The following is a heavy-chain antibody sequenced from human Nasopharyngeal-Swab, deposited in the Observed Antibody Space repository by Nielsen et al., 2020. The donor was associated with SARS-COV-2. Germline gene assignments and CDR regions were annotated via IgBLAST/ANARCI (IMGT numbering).Heavy chain of an antibody. D-gene: IGHD3-10*01. CDR2: INPNSGGT. CDR3: ARDLMYYYGLGSSPFYMDV. Sequence: ASVKVSCKASGYTFTGYYMHWVRQAPGQGLEWMGRINPNSGGTNYAQKFQGRVTMTRDTSISTAYMELSRLRSDDTAVYYCARDLMYYYGLGSSPFYMDVWGKGTTVTVSS. J-gene: IGHJ6*03. CDR1: GYTFTGYY. V-gene: IGHV1-2*06.